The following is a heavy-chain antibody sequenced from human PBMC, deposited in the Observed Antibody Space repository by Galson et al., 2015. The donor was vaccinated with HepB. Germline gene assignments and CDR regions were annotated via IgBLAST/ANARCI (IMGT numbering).Heavy chain of an antibody. Sequence: QSGAEVKKPGESLRISCKGSGYSFTSYYMHWVRQAPGQGLEWMGIINPSDSSTTYAQKFQGRVSMTRDTSTSTINMELSSLRPEDTAVYYCATRHLLKGLDFWGQGTLVTVSS. CDR2: INPSDSST. V-gene: IGHV1-46*01. CDR1: GYSFTSYY. J-gene: IGHJ4*02. CDR3: ATRHLLKGLDF.